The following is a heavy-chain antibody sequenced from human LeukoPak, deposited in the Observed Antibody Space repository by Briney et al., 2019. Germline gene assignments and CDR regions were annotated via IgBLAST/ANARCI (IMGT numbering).Heavy chain of an antibody. D-gene: IGHD2/OR15-2a*01. Sequence: ASAKVSCKASGYTFTDHYIHWVRQAPGQGLEWMGWTNPYSGGTNYAQKFQGRVTMSRDTSITTAYMELRRLMSDDSAVYYCVLAMGEYFDYWGQGTLVTVSS. CDR1: GYTFTDHY. CDR2: TNPYSGGT. J-gene: IGHJ4*02. CDR3: VLAMGEYFDY. V-gene: IGHV1-2*02.